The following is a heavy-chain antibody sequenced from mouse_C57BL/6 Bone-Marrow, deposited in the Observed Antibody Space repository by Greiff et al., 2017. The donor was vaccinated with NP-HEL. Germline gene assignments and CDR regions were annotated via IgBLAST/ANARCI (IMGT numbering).Heavy chain of an antibody. V-gene: IGHV1-81*01. J-gene: IGHJ1*03. Sequence: QVQLQQSGAELARPGASVKLSCKASGYTFTSYGISWVKQRTGQGLEWIGEIYPRSGNTYYNEKFKGKATLTADKSSSTAYMELRSLTSEDSAVYFGARRNGSSRDWYFDVWGTGTTVTVSS. CDR2: IYPRSGNT. CDR3: ARRNGSSRDWYFDV. CDR1: GYTFTSYG. D-gene: IGHD1-1*01.